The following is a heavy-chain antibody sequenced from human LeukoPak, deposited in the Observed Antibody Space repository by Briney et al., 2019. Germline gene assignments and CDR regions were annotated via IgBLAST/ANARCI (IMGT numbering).Heavy chain of an antibody. J-gene: IGHJ4*02. CDR2: INQDGRIQ. Sequence: GGSLRLSCAASGFPFSVYWMDWVRQAPGKGVERVANINQDGRIQYYADSVRGRFIISRNNAKNSLYLQVYSLRAEDTAIYFCSRSLDYLGQGALVTVSS. CDR3: SRSLDY. V-gene: IGHV3-7*01. CDR1: GFPFSVYW.